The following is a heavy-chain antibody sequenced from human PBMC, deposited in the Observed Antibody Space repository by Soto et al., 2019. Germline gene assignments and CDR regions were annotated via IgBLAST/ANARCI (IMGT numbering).Heavy chain of an antibody. CDR2: IYYSGST. CDR3: ARDSNSSGWDIYYFDY. CDR1: GGSISSSSYY. J-gene: IGHJ4*02. V-gene: IGHV4-39*07. D-gene: IGHD6-19*01. Sequence: SETLSLTCTVSGGSISSSSYYWGWIRQPPGKGLEWIGSIYYSGSTYYNPSLKSRVTISVDTSKNQFSLKLSSVTAADTAVYYCARDSNSSGWDIYYFDYWGQGTLVTVSS.